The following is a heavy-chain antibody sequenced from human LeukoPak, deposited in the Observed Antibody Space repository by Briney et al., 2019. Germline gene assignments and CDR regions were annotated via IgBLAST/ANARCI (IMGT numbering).Heavy chain of an antibody. V-gene: IGHV4-59*01. J-gene: IGHJ4*02. CDR2: IHYSGST. CDR3: ARDGYSYGGNFDY. D-gene: IGHD5-18*01. Sequence: SETLSLTCTVSGDSITGFYWNWIRQPPGKGLEWIGYIHYSGSTNYNPSLKSRVSISVDTSKTQFSLKLSSVTAADTAVYYCARDGYSYGGNFDYWGQGTLVTVSS. CDR1: GDSITGFY.